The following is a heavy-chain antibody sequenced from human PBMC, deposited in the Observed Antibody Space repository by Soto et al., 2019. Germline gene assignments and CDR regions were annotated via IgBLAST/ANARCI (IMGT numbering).Heavy chain of an antibody. CDR1: GFTFSRHG. CDR2: ILNDASGH. Sequence: QVQLVESGGGVVQPGTSLRLSCAASGFTFSRHGMHWVRQTPGKGLEWLAVILNDASGHWYADSVKGRFTISRDNFENTLYLQMNGLRLEDTAMYYCARDGVYADNGFDYGGQGTLVTVSS. CDR3: ARDGVYADNGFDY. J-gene: IGHJ4*02. D-gene: IGHD4-17*01. V-gene: IGHV3-33*01.